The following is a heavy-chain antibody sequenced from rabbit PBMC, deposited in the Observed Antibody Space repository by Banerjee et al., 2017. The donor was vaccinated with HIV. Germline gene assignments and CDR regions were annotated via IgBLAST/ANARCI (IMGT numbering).Heavy chain of an antibody. CDR3: ARWDSGAWGPMSYFNL. V-gene: IGHV1S45*01. Sequence: QEQLEESGGDLVKPEGSLTLTCTASGFSFSSSYWICWVRQAPGKGLEWIACIYAGSSGSTYYASWAKGRFTISKTSSTTVTLQMTSLTAADTATYFCARWDSGAWGPMSYFNLWGPGTLVTVS. J-gene: IGHJ4*01. D-gene: IGHD4-1*01. CDR1: GFSFSSSYW. CDR2: IYAGSSGST.